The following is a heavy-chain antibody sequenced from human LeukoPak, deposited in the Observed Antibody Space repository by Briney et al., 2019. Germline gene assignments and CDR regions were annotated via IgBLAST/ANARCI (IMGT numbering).Heavy chain of an antibody. Sequence: SETLSLTCTVSGEPISSYSEYTIDKSTWSRQPPVKGMDWSGCVYYSSSTNCNRPINIRLTISQNTSKNQFVLKLTPVTGSCTTVYYCAREYSGFDYWGQGTLVTVSS. CDR1: GEPISSYSEY. V-gene: IGHV4-61*01. CDR3: AREYSGFDY. D-gene: IGHD5-12*01. J-gene: IGHJ4*02. CDR2: VYYSSST.